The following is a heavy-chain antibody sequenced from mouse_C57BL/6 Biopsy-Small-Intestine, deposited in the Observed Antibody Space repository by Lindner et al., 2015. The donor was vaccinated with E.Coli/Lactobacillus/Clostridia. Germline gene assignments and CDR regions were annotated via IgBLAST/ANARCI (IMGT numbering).Heavy chain of an antibody. CDR3: ARGYSYWYFDV. J-gene: IGHJ1*03. CDR1: GFNIKDYY. V-gene: IGHV14-2*01. Sequence: VQLQESGAELVKPGASVKLSCTASGFNIKDYYMHWVKQGTEQGLEWIGRIDPEDGETKYAPKFQGKATITTDTSSNTAYLQLSSLTSEDTAVYYCARGYSYWYFDVWGTGTTVTVSS. CDR2: IDPEDGET. D-gene: IGHD2-12*01.